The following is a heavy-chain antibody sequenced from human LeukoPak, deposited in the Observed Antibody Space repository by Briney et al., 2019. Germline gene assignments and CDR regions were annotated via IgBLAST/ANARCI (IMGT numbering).Heavy chain of an antibody. D-gene: IGHD5-18*01. Sequence: PGGSLRLSCAASGFTFSSSAMSWVRQAPGKGLEWVSNISGSGSGGSTYYADSVKGRFTISRDNAKNPLYLQMNSLRAEDTAVYYCARAGGVIQLWLPFNWFDPWGQGTLVTVSS. CDR1: GFTFSSSA. CDR2: ISGSGSGGST. CDR3: ARAGGVIQLWLPFNWFDP. V-gene: IGHV3-23*01. J-gene: IGHJ5*02.